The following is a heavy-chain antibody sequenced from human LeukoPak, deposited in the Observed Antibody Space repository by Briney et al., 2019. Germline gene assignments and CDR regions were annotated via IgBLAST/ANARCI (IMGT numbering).Heavy chain of an antibody. Sequence: ASVKVSCKASGYTFTGYYMHWVRQAPGQGLEWMGWINPNSGGTNYAQKFQGRVTTTRDTSISTAYMELSRLRSDDTAVYYCASGGSYYDFWSGGGDYWGQGTLVTVSS. CDR2: INPNSGGT. V-gene: IGHV1-2*02. D-gene: IGHD3-3*01. CDR3: ASGGSYYDFWSGGGDY. J-gene: IGHJ4*02. CDR1: GYTFTGYY.